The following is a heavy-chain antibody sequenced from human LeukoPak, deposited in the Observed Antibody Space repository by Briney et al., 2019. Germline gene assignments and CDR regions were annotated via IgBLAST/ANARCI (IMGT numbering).Heavy chain of an antibody. V-gene: IGHV4-39*01. CDR2: IYYSGST. D-gene: IGHD6-6*01. J-gene: IGHJ4*02. CDR3: ARRRRSNSSHGY. CDR1: GGSVSSSTYY. Sequence: PSETLSLTCTVSGGSVSSSTYYWDWIRQPPGKGLEWIGTIYYSGSTYYNPSLKSRVTISVDTSKNQFSLRLSSVTAADTAVYYCARRRRSNSSHGYWGQGTLVTVSS.